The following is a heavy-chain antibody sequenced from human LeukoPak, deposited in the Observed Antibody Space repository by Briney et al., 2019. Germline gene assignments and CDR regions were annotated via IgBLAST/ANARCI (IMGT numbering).Heavy chain of an antibody. Sequence: PGGSLRLSCAASGFNFSSYSMNWVRQAPGKGLEWVSSISSSSSYIYYADSVKGRFTISRDNAKNSLYLQMNSLRAEDTAVYYCAREGDDAFDIWGQGTMVTVSS. J-gene: IGHJ3*02. CDR3: AREGDDAFDI. CDR2: ISSSSSYI. V-gene: IGHV3-21*01. CDR1: GFNFSSYS.